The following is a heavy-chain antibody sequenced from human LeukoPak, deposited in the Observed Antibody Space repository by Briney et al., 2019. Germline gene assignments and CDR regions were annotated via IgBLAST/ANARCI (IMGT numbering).Heavy chain of an antibody. J-gene: IGHJ6*03. CDR2: IYYSGST. V-gene: IGHV4-59*08. Sequence: SETLSLTCTVSGGSISSYYWSWIRQPPGKGLEWIGYIYYSGSTNYNPSLKSRVTISVDTSKNQFSLKLSSVTAADTAVYYCARLKGYCSSTSCQEYYYYYYYMDVWGKGTTVTVSS. D-gene: IGHD2-2*01. CDR1: GGSISSYY. CDR3: ARLKGYCSSTSCQEYYYYYYYMDV.